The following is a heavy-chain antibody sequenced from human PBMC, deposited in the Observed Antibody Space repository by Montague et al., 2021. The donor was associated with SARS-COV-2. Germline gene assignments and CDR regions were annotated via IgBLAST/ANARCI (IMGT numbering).Heavy chain of an antibody. CDR3: AHRINRFGGPYFDY. V-gene: IGHV2-5*02. D-gene: IGHD4-23*01. Sequence: PALVKPTQTLTLTCTFSGFSLSTSGVGVGWIRQPPGKALEWLALIYWDDDKRYSPSLKSRLTITKDTSKNQVVLTMTNMDPVDTATCYCAHRINRFGGPYFDYWGQGTLVTVSS. J-gene: IGHJ4*02. CDR1: GFSLSTSGVG. CDR2: IYWDDDK.